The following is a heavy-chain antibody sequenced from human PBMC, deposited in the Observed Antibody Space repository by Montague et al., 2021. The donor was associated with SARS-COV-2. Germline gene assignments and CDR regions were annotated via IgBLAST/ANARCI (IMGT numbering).Heavy chain of an antibody. CDR3: AGSPPGIAAAGTVAAFDI. V-gene: IGHV4-39*01. CDR1: GGSISSSSYY. D-gene: IGHD6-13*01. Sequence: SETLSLTCTVSGGSISSSSYYWGWIRQPPGKGLEWIGSIYYSGNTYYNPSLKSRVTISVDTSKNQFSLRLGSVTAADTAVYYCAGSPPGIAAAGTVAAFDIWGQGTMVTVSS. J-gene: IGHJ3*02. CDR2: IYYSGNT.